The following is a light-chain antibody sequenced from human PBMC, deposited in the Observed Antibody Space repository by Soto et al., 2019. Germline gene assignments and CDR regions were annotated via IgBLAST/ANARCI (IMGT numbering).Light chain of an antibody. CDR1: QSVRSNS. Sequence: DIVLTQSPGTLSLSPGERATLSCRSSQSVRSNSLAWYQQRPGQAPRLLIYGASSRATGIPDRFSGSGSGTEFTLTITSLQPDDFATYYCQQYNSYPWTFGQGTKVDIK. CDR3: QQYNSYPWT. CDR2: GAS. J-gene: IGKJ1*01. V-gene: IGKV3-20*01.